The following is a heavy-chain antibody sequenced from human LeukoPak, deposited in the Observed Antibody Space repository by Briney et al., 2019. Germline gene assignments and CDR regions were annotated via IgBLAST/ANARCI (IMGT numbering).Heavy chain of an antibody. Sequence: GGSLRLSCAASGFTFSSYAMHWVRQAPGKGLEWVAVISYDGSNKYYADSVKGRFTISRDNSKNTLYLQMNSLRAEDTAVYYCARSDHTYYYDSSGFTQPVDWGQGTLVTVSS. D-gene: IGHD3-22*01. CDR1: GFTFSSYA. CDR3: ARSDHTYYYDSSGFTQPVD. J-gene: IGHJ4*02. V-gene: IGHV3-30-3*01. CDR2: ISYDGSNK.